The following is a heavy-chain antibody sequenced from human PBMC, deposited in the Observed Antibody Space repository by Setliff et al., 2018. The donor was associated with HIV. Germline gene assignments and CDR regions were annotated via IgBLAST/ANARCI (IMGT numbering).Heavy chain of an antibody. CDR3: ARYSPRGYTLTGPY. J-gene: IGHJ4*02. CDR2: IYYSGST. D-gene: IGHD6-25*01. V-gene: IGHV4-61*01. Sequence: PSETLSLTCTVSGGSVSSGSYDWSWIRQPPGKGLEWIGYIYYSGSTKHNPSLKSRVTISLDTSKNQFSLKLTSVTAADTAVYYCARYSPRGYTLTGPYWGQGTLVTVSS. CDR1: GGSVSSGSYD.